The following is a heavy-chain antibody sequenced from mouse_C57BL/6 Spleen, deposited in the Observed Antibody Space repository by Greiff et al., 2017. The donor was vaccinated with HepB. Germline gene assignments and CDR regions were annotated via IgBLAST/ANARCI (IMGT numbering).Heavy chain of an antibody. CDR2: INPSNGGT. Sequence: QVQLKQPGTELVKPGAPVKLSCKASGYTFPSYWMHGVKQRPGQGLEWIVNINPSNGGTNYNEKFKSKATLTVDKSPSTAHMQLSSLTSEDSAVYYCAREYDGYYAWYIDVWGAGTTVSVSP. D-gene: IGHD2-3*01. CDR1: GYTFPSYW. J-gene: IGHJ1*01. V-gene: IGHV1-53*01. CDR3: AREYDGYYAWYIDV.